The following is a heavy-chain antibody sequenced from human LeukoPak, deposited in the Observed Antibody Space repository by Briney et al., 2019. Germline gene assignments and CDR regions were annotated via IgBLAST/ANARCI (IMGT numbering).Heavy chain of an antibody. D-gene: IGHD5-12*01. CDR3: ARGVALYYYYYYMDV. V-gene: IGHV1-8*03. J-gene: IGHJ6*03. CDR2: IIPIFGTA. Sequence: ASVKVSCKASGYTFTGYYMHWVRQAPGQGLEWMGGIIPIFGTANYAQKFQGRVTITRNTSISTAYMELSSLRSEDTAVYYCARGVALYYYYYYMDVWGKGTTVTVSS. CDR1: GYTFTGYY.